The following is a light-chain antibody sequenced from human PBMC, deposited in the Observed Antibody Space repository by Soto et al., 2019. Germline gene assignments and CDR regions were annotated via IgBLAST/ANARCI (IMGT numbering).Light chain of an antibody. CDR1: SSDIGAYNH. V-gene: IGLV2-14*01. CDR2: SVS. CDR3: ISYAVSRSYV. J-gene: IGLJ1*01. Sequence: SALTQPASVSGSPGQSITISCSGTSSDIGAYNHVAWFQQFPGKTPKLMIYSVSNRPSGVSYRFSGSKSGNTASLTISGLHAEDGADYYCISYAVSRSYVFGTGTNVT.